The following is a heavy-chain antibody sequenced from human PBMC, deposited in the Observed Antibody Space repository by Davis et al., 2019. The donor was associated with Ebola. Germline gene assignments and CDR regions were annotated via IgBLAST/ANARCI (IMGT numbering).Heavy chain of an antibody. CDR1: GGSFSGYY. CDR2: IYYSGST. Sequence: SETLSLTCAVYGGSFSGYYWSWIRQPPGKGLEWIGYIYYSGSTNYNPSLKSRVTISVDTSKNQFSLKLSSVTAADTAVYYCARDRYSSGPNWFGPWGQGTLVTVSS. D-gene: IGHD6-19*01. J-gene: IGHJ5*02. CDR3: ARDRYSSGPNWFGP. V-gene: IGHV4-59*12.